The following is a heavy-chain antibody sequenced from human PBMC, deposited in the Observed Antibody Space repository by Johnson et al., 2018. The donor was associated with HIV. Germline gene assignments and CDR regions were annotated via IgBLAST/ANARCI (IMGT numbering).Heavy chain of an antibody. V-gene: IGHV3-53*02. Sequence: VQLVETGGGLIQPGGSLRLSCAASGFTVSSNYMSWVRQAPGKGLEWVSVIYSGGSTYYADSVQGRFTISRDNSKNTLYGQMNSLRADDTAVYYCARDSAGIVGGTEGFDMWGQGTMVTVSS. CDR2: IYSGGST. CDR3: ARDSAGIVGGTEGFDM. CDR1: GFTVSSNY. D-gene: IGHD1-26*01. J-gene: IGHJ3*02.